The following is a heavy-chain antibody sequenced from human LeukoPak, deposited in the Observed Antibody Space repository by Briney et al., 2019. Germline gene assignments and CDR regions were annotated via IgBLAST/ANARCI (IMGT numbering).Heavy chain of an antibody. CDR3: ARGMCDSSGYSLDY. V-gene: IGHV4-34*01. CDR2: INHSGST. J-gene: IGHJ4*02. CDR1: GGSFSGYY. D-gene: IGHD3-22*01. Sequence: SSETLSLTCAVYGGSFSGYYWSWIRQPPGEGLEWIGEINHSGSTNYNPSLKSRVTISVDTSKNQFSLKLSSVTAADTAVYYCARGMCDSSGYSLDYWGQGTLVPSPQ.